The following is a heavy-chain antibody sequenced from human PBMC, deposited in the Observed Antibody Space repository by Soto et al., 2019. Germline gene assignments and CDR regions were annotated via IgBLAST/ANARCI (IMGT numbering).Heavy chain of an antibody. CDR2: NNAGNGNT. D-gene: IGHD5-12*01. J-gene: IGHJ6*02. CDR1: GYTFTRNA. CDR3: ARDLDSGYDYYYYGMDV. Sequence: ASVKVSCKASGYTFTRNAMHWVRQAPGQRLEWMGWNNAGNGNTKYSQKFQGRVTITRDTSASTAYMELSSLRSEDTAVFYCARDLDSGYDYYYYGMDVWGQGTTVTVSS. V-gene: IGHV1-3*01.